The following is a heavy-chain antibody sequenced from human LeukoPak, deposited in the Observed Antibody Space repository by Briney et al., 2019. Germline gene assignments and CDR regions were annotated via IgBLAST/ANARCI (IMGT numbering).Heavy chain of an antibody. CDR1: GFTFSSYW. J-gene: IGHJ4*02. CDR3: ARDVAGSLDY. V-gene: IGHV3-7*01. Sequence: GGSLRLSCVASGFTFSSYWMAWVRQAPGKGLEWVANIKQDESEKNYVDSVKGRFTISRDNAKNSLFLQMNSLRVEGTAVYYCARDVAGSLDYWGQGTLVTVSS. D-gene: IGHD1-26*01. CDR2: IKQDESEK.